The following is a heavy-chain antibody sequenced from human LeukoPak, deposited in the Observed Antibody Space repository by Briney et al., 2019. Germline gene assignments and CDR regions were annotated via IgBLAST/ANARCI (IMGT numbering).Heavy chain of an antibody. CDR3: AAAGTSDY. CDR1: GFTFDDYA. Sequence: GRSLRLSCAASGFTFDDYAMHWVRQAPGKGLEWVSGISWNSGSMGYADSVKGRFTISRDNAKNSLYLQMNSLRAEDTALYYCAAAGTSDYWGQGTLVTVSS. V-gene: IGHV3-9*01. CDR2: ISWNSGSM. D-gene: IGHD6-13*01. J-gene: IGHJ4*02.